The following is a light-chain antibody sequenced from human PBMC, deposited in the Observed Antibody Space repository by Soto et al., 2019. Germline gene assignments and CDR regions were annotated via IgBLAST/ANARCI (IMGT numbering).Light chain of an antibody. CDR1: QSITSSF. CDR3: QQRHMWPIT. Sequence: PGESASLSCVASQSITSSFLAWYQQKPGQAPRLLIYGASSRATGIPPRFSGSGSGTDFTLTISSLEPEDSAVYYCQQRHMWPITFGQGTRLEIK. J-gene: IGKJ5*01. V-gene: IGKV3D-20*02. CDR2: GAS.